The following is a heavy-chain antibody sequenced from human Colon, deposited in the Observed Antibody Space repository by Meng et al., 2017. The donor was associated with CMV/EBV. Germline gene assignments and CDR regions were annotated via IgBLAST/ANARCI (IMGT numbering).Heavy chain of an antibody. CDR2: IYYSGSA. V-gene: IGHV4-31*02. D-gene: IGHD6-6*01. Sequence: SISSGGYYWSWIRQQPGKGLEWIGYIYYSGSAYYNPSLKSRVTILVDTSKNQFSLNLNSVTAADTAVYYCARAARPASANKYGCFDYWGQGTLVTVSS. CDR1: SISSGGYY. CDR3: ARAARPASANKYGCFDY. J-gene: IGHJ4*02.